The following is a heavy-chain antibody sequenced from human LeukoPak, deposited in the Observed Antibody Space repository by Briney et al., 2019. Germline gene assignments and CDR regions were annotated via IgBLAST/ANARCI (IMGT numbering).Heavy chain of an antibody. CDR3: ARDPRSHSSSWYWYFDL. V-gene: IGHV4-59*01. D-gene: IGHD6-13*01. J-gene: IGHJ2*01. CDR2: VYYSGST. CDR1: GGSMSNYY. Sequence: SETLSLTCTVSGGSMSNYYWSWIRQPPGKGLEWIGYVYYSGSTNYNPSLKSLVTISVDTSKNQFSLKLSSVTAADTAVYYCARDPRSHSSSWYWYFDLWGRGTLVTVSS.